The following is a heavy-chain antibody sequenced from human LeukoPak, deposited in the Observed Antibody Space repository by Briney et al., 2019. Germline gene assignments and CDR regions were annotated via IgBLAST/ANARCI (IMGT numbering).Heavy chain of an antibody. V-gene: IGHV3-20*04. D-gene: IGHD6-19*01. Sequence: GGSLRLSCAASGFTLDDYGMSWVRQAPGKGLEWVCGIGWRGSSTGYADSVKGRFTISSDNAKNSLYLQLNSLRAEDTAFYYCARDRASGWYRGDYDYWGQGTLVTVSS. CDR2: IGWRGSST. CDR3: ARDRASGWYRGDYDY. J-gene: IGHJ4*02. CDR1: GFTLDDYG.